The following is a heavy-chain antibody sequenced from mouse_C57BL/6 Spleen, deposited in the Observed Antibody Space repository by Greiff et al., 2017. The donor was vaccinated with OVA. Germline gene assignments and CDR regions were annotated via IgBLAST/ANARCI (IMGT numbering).Heavy chain of an antibody. CDR2: IYPGSGST. Sequence: QVQLQQPGAELVKPGASVKMSCKASGYTFTSYWITWVKQRPGQGLEWIGDIYPGSGSTNYNEKFKSKATLTVDTSSSTAYMQLSSLTSEDSAVYYCARAPYYYGSSYGLDYWGQGTTLTVSS. CDR3: ARAPYYYGSSYGLDY. D-gene: IGHD1-1*01. J-gene: IGHJ2*01. V-gene: IGHV1-55*01. CDR1: GYTFTSYW.